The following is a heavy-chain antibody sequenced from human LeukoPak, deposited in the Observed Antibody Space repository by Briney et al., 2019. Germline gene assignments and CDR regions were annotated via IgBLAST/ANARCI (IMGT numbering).Heavy chain of an antibody. J-gene: IGHJ6*03. D-gene: IGHD6-13*01. V-gene: IGHV1-18*01. Sequence: GASVKVSCKASGYTFTSYGISWVRQAPGQGLEWMGWISAYNGNTNYAQKLQGRVTMTTDTSTSTAYMELRSLRSDDTAVYYCARLASSSSWTPYYYYMDVWGKGTTVTVSS. CDR1: GYTFTSYG. CDR3: ARLASSSSWTPYYYYMDV. CDR2: ISAYNGNT.